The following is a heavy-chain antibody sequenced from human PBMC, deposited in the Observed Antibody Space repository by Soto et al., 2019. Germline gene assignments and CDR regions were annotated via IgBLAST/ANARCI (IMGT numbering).Heavy chain of an antibody. J-gene: IGHJ4*02. V-gene: IGHV3-23*01. CDR1: GFTFRSYA. CDR2: ISGSGGST. Sequence: GGSLRVSWAALGFTFRSYAMSRVRQAPGKGLEWVSAISGSGGSTYYADSVKGRFTISRDNSKNTLYLQMNSLRAEDTAVYYCAKDRQYGDYGGGYFDYWGQGTLVTVSS. D-gene: IGHD4-17*01. CDR3: AKDRQYGDYGGGYFDY.